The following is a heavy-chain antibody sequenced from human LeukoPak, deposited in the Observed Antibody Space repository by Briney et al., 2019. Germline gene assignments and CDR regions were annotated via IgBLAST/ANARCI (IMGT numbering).Heavy chain of an antibody. Sequence: GGSLRLSCAASGFTVSSNYMSWVRQAPGKGLEWVSVIYSGGSTYYADSVKGRFTISGDNSKNTLYLQMNSLRAEDTAVYYCARETAIAARPYYYMDVWGKGTTVTVSS. D-gene: IGHD6-6*01. CDR3: ARETAIAARPYYYMDV. J-gene: IGHJ6*03. CDR2: IYSGGST. CDR1: GFTVSSNY. V-gene: IGHV3-53*01.